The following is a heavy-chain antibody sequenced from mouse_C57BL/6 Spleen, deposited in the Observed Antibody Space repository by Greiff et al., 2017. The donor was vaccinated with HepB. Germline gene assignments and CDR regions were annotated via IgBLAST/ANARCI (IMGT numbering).Heavy chain of an antibody. J-gene: IGHJ4*01. CDR1: GFNIKDYY. CDR3: ARGLLRTYYAMDY. D-gene: IGHD1-1*01. Sequence: EVKLVESGAELVKPGASVKLSCTASGFNIKDYYMHWVKQRTEQGLEWIGRIDPEDGETKYAPKFQGKATITADTSSNTAYLQLSSLTSEDTAVYYCARGLLRTYYAMDYWGQGTSVTVSS. CDR2: IDPEDGET. V-gene: IGHV14-2*01.